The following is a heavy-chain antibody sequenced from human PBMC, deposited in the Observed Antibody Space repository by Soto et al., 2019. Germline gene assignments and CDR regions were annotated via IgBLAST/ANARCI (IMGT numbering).Heavy chain of an antibody. Sequence: QIQLLQSGAEVKKPGASVKVTCKASGYTFRNFGISWVRQAPGQGLEWMGWISDYNANANYAQKFQGRLTMTADTSTSTAYMELRSLRSDDTAVYYCARENSYFDYWGKGTLVTVSS. CDR2: ISDYNANA. CDR1: GYTFRNFG. CDR3: ARENSYFDY. J-gene: IGHJ4*02. V-gene: IGHV1-18*01.